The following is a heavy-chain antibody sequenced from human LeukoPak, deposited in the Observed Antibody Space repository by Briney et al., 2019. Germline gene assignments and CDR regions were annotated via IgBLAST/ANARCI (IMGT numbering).Heavy chain of an antibody. CDR1: GFTFDDYA. J-gene: IGHJ4*02. CDR3: AKDINPIAAAGTIYIDY. D-gene: IGHD6-13*01. Sequence: PGGSLRLSCAASGFTFDDYAMHWVPQSPGKGLEWVSGTSWNSGSIGYADSVKGRFTISRDNAKNSLYLQMNSLRAEDTALYYCAKDINPIAAAGTIYIDYWGQGTLVTVSS. CDR2: TSWNSGSI. V-gene: IGHV3-9*01.